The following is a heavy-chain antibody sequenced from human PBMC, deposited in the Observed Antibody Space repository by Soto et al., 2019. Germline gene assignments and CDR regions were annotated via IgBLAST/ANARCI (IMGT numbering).Heavy chain of an antibody. CDR3: AKDQIRDRDGIVGATTAYYFDY. V-gene: IGHV1-46*01. CDR1: GYTFTSYY. J-gene: IGHJ4*02. D-gene: IGHD1-26*01. Sequence: ASVKVSCKASGYTFTSYYMHWVRQAPGQGLEWMGIINPSGGSTSYAQKFQGRVTMTRDTSTSTVYMELNSLRAEDTAVYYCAKDQIRDRDGIVGATTAYYFDYWGQGTLVTVSS. CDR2: INPSGGST.